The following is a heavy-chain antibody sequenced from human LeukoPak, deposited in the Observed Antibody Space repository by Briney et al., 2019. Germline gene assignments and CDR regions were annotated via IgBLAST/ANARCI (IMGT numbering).Heavy chain of an antibody. J-gene: IGHJ4*02. CDR1: GGSFSGYY. CDR3: ARVGAGSSSWLNYFDY. D-gene: IGHD6-13*01. Sequence: SETLSLTCAVYGGSFSGYYWSWIRQPPGKGLEWIGEINLSGSTNYNPSLKSRVTISVDTSKNQFSPKLSSVTAADTAVNYCARVGAGSSSWLNYFDYWGQGTLVTVSS. CDR2: INLSGST. V-gene: IGHV4-34*01.